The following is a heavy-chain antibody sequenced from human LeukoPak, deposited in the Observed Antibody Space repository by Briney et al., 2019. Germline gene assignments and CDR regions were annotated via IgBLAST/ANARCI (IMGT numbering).Heavy chain of an antibody. CDR3: AREDSSSISMDV. D-gene: IGHD6-6*01. J-gene: IGHJ6*04. CDR2: IYYSGST. V-gene: IGHV4-59*08. CDR1: GGSISSYY. Sequence: SETLSLTCTVSGGSISSYYWSWIRQPPGKGLEWIGYIYYSGSTNYNPSLKSRVTISVDTSKNQFSLKLSSVTAADTAVYYCAREDSSSISMDVRGKGTTVTVSS.